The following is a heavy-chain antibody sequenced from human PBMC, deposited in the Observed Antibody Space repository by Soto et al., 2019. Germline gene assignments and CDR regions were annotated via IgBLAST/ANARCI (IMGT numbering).Heavy chain of an antibody. D-gene: IGHD6-6*01. V-gene: IGHV3-30*18. CDR3: AKDGNIAARLLNGMDV. CDR1: GFTFSSYG. Sequence: QVQLVESGGGVVQPGRSLRLSCAASGFTFSSYGMHWVRQAPGKGLEWVAVISYDGSNKYYADSVKGRFTISRDNSKNTLYLQMNSLRAEDTAVYYCAKDGNIAARLLNGMDVWGQGTTVTVSS. CDR2: ISYDGSNK. J-gene: IGHJ6*02.